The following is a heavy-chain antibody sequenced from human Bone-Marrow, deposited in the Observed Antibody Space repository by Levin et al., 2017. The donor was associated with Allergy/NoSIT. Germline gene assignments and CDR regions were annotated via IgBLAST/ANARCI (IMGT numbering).Heavy chain of an antibody. CDR1: GYTFTGYY. CDR3: AREAKVAGTAFDY. J-gene: IGHJ4*02. D-gene: IGHD6-19*01. CDR2: INPNSGGT. V-gene: IGHV1-2*02. Sequence: PVASVKVSCKASGYTFTGYYMHWVRQAPGQGLEWMGWINPNSGGTNYAQKFQGRVTMTRDTSISTAYMELSRLRSDDTAVYYCAREAKVAGTAFDYWGQGTLVTVSS.